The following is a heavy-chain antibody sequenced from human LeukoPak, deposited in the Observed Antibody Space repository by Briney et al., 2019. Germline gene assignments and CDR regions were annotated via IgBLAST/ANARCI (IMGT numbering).Heavy chain of an antibody. CDR2: IYSTGDT. CDR1: GYLINSGYC. Sequence: SETLSLTCSVSGYLINSGYCWGWFRQSPGKGLEWIGSIYSTGDTYDKRSLKRRVSISVDSSKNQFSLKLRSVTAADTADYYCASRATVANIYFDSWGQGNLVTVSS. D-gene: IGHD5-12*01. J-gene: IGHJ4*02. V-gene: IGHV4-38-2*02. CDR3: ASRATVANIYFDS.